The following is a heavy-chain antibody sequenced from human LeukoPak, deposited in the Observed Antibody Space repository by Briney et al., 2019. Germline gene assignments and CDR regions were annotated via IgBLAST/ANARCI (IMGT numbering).Heavy chain of an antibody. D-gene: IGHD3-10*01. CDR1: RGSLCSTSHY. V-gene: IGHV4-39*01. CDR3: GRRRGYHGSGSKVDY. CDR2: IYYSGST. Sequence: PSETLSLTCAVSRGSLCSTSHYWGSIRQPPGKGLEWIGSIYYSGSTYYNPSLKSRVTISVDKSKNQFSLKLSSMTAADTAVYYCGRRRGYHGSGSKVDYWGQGTLVTVSS. J-gene: IGHJ4*02.